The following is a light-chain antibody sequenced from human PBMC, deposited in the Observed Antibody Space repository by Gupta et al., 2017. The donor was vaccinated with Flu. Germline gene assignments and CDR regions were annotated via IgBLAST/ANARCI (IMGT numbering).Light chain of an antibody. CDR2: AAS. Sequence: DIKMIQFTSCASESVGDRVTSTGRASQGISNYLNWYQQKPGKVPKLLIYAASTFQSGVPSRFSGSGSGTDFTLTISRLQPEDVATYYCQKSNSALWTFGQGTKVEIK. J-gene: IGKJ1*01. CDR1: QGISNY. V-gene: IGKV1-27*01. CDR3: QKSNSALWT.